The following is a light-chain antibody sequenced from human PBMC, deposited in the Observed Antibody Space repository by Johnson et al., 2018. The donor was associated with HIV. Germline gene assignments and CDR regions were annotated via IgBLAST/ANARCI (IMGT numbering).Light chain of an antibody. CDR3: GTWDSSLSARYV. Sequence: QSVLTQPPSVSAAPGQKVTISCSGSSSNIGKNYVSWYQHLPGTAPKLLIYENNKRPSGIPDRFSGSKSGTSATLGITGLQTGDEADYYCGTWDSSLSARYVFETGTKVTVL. CDR1: SSNIGKNY. V-gene: IGLV1-51*02. J-gene: IGLJ1*01. CDR2: ENN.